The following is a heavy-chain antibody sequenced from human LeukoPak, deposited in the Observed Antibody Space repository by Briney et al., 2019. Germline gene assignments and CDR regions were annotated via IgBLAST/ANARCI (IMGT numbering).Heavy chain of an antibody. CDR1: GFTLSSYW. CDR2: IKQDGSEK. Sequence: GGSLRLSCAASGFTLSSYWMSWVRQARGKGLEWVANIKQDGSEKYYVDSVKGRFTISRDNAKNSLYLQMNSLRAEDTAVYYCARELYYYDSSGYPDYWGQGTLVTVSS. V-gene: IGHV3-7*01. J-gene: IGHJ4*02. D-gene: IGHD3-22*01. CDR3: ARELYYYDSSGYPDY.